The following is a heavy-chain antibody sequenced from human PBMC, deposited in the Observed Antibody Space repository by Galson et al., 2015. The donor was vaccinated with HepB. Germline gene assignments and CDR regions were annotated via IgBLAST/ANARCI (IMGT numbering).Heavy chain of an antibody. D-gene: IGHD6-19*01. V-gene: IGHV3-48*02. CDR1: GFTFRTYG. J-gene: IGHJ4*02. CDR3: ARELGAVAGTITADY. Sequence: SLRLSCAASGFTFRTYGMHWVRQAPGKGLQWVSYLSSNSDTIYYADSVKGRFTISRDNAKDSLYLQMNSLRDEDTAVYYCARELGAVAGTITADYRGQGTLVTVSS. CDR2: LSSNSDTI.